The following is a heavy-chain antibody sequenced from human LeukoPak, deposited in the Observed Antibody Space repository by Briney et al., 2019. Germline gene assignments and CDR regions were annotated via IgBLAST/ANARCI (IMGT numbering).Heavy chain of an antibody. CDR1: GYSISSGYY. CDR2: IYHSGST. Sequence: SETLSLTCTVSGYSISSGYYWGWIRQPPGKGLEWIGSIYHSGSTYYNPSLKSRVTISVDTSKNQFSLKLSSVTAADTAVYYCASTPNYYDSSGYSDPFDPWGQGTLVTVSS. J-gene: IGHJ5*02. D-gene: IGHD3-22*01. CDR3: ASTPNYYDSSGYSDPFDP. V-gene: IGHV4-38-2*02.